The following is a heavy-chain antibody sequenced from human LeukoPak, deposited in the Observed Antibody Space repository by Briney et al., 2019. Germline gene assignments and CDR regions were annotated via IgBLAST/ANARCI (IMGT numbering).Heavy chain of an antibody. CDR1: GVSFSGYY. J-gene: IGHJ4*02. Sequence: SETLSLTCAVYGVSFSGYYWSWIRQPPGKGLEWIGEINHSGSTNYNPSLKSRVTISVDTSKNQFSLKLSSVTAADTAVYYCARGWRGFDYWGQGTLVTVSS. CDR3: ARGWRGFDY. CDR2: INHSGST. V-gene: IGHV4-34*01.